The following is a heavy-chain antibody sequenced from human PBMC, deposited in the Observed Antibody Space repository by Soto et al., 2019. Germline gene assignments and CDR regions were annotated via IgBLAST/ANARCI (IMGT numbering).Heavy chain of an antibody. CDR2: IIPIFGTA. V-gene: IGHV1-69*12. J-gene: IGHJ5*02. CDR3: ARLVHSSGWPTPYNWFDP. D-gene: IGHD6-19*01. CDR1: GGTFSSYA. Sequence: QVQLVQSGAEVKKPGSSVKVSCKASGGTFSSYAISWVRQAPGQGLEWMGGIIPIFGTANYAQKFQGRVTITADESTRTAYMELSSLRSEDTAVYYCARLVHSSGWPTPYNWFDPWGQGTLVTVSS.